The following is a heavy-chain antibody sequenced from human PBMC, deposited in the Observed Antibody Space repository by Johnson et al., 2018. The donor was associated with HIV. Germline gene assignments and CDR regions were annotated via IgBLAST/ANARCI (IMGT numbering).Heavy chain of an antibody. CDR1: GFTFSSYG. J-gene: IGHJ3*02. CDR2: IGYDGSNK. Sequence: QVQLVESGGGVVQPGRSLRLSCAASGFTFSSYGMHWVRQAPGKGLEWVAVIGYDGSNKYYADSVKGRFTISRDNSKNTLYLQMNSLRAEDTAVYYCAKEGQYYDFWSGYYRGGAFDIWGQGTMVTVSS. D-gene: IGHD3-3*01. V-gene: IGHV3-33*06. CDR3: AKEGQYYDFWSGYYRGGAFDI.